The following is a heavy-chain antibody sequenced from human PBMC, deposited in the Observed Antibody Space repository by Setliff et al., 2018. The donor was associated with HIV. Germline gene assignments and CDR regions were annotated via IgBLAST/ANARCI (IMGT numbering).Heavy chain of an antibody. D-gene: IGHD3-10*01. V-gene: IGHV3-53*01. Sequence: GGSLRLSCAASGFTVSSNYMNWVRQAPGKGLEWVPIIYSGGTTYYADSVKGRFTISRDNSKNTLYLQMNSLRPDDTAVYYCARGASGEYYFDYWGQGTPVTVSS. CDR1: GFTVSSNY. CDR2: IYSGGTT. J-gene: IGHJ4*02. CDR3: ARGASGEYYFDY.